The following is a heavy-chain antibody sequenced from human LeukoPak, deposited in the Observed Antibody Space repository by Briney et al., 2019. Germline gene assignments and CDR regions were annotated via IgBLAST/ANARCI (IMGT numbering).Heavy chain of an antibody. CDR2: IYYSGNT. D-gene: IGHD3-22*01. J-gene: IGHJ4*02. Sequence: SETLSLTCTVSGGSIISSSYYWGWIRQPPGKGLEWIGSIYYSGNTDYNPSLKSRVTISVETSKNQFSLKLSSVTAADTAVYYCASGASSGYYPDYWGQGTLVTVSS. V-gene: IGHV4-39*07. CDR1: GGSIISSSYY. CDR3: ASGASSGYYPDY.